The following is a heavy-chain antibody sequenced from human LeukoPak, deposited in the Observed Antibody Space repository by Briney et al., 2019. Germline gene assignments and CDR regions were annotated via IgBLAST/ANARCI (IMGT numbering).Heavy chain of an antibody. J-gene: IGHJ4*02. Sequence: SETLSLTCTVSGGSLSNSGYYWGWIRQPPGTGLEWIGSIYYTGNTYYNPSLNSRVTISVDTSKNQFSLKLSSVTDADTAIYYCARLTSGWYVIYWGQGTLVTVSS. D-gene: IGHD6-19*01. CDR2: IYYTGNT. V-gene: IGHV4-39*01. CDR1: GGSLSNSGYY. CDR3: ARLTSGWYVIY.